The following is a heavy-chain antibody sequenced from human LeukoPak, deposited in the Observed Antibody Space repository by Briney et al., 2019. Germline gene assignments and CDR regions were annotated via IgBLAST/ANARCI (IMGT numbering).Heavy chain of an antibody. CDR3: ARALSG. J-gene: IGHJ4*02. V-gene: IGHV3-7*03. CDR2: IKQDGSEK. Sequence: PGGSLRLSCAASGFTFSTCAMSWVRQAPGKGLEWVANIKQDGSEKYYVGSVKGRFSISRDNAKNSVYLQMNSLRAEDTAVYYCARALSGWGQGTLVTVSS. D-gene: IGHD3-3*01. CDR1: GFTFSTCA.